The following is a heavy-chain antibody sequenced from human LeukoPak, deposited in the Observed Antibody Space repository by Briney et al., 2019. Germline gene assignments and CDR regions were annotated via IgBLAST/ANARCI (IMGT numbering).Heavy chain of an antibody. CDR1: GGSISSGSYY. Sequence: PSQTLSLTCTVSGGSISSGSYYWSWIRLPAGKGLEWIGYIYYSGSTNYNPSLKSRVTISVDTSKNQFSLKLSSVTAADTAAYYCARAPYCTNGVCYTYYYNYMDVWGKGTTVTVSS. J-gene: IGHJ6*03. CDR3: ARAPYCTNGVCYTYYYNYMDV. D-gene: IGHD2-8*01. CDR2: IYYSGST. V-gene: IGHV4-61*10.